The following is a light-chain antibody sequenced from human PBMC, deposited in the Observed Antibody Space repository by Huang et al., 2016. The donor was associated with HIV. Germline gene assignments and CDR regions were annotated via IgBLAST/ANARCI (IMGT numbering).Light chain of an antibody. J-gene: IGKJ4*01. Sequence: EVVLTQSPPTLSLSPGETGTLSCRASQSVATYLSWYQQRPGQGPRLLIYDTSYRAPCVPARFSGTGSGTDFTLTISSLEPEDLAIYYCQQRSNWPLTFGGGTKVEI. CDR1: QSVATY. CDR2: DTS. V-gene: IGKV3-11*01. CDR3: QQRSNWPLT.